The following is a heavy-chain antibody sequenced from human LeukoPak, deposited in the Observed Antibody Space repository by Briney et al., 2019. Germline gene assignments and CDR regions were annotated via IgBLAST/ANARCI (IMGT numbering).Heavy chain of an antibody. V-gene: IGHV3-21*01. CDR3: ARDQSSYDDILTGYLFYYAMDV. CDR1: RFSFSSYS. J-gene: IGHJ6*02. Sequence: GGSLRLSCAASRFSFSSYSMNWVRQAPGKGLEWVSSISRSSSFIYYADSVKGRFTISRDNAKNSLYLQMNSLRAEDTAVYYCARDQSSYDDILTGYLFYYAMDVWGQGTTVTASS. D-gene: IGHD3-9*01. CDR2: ISRSSSFI.